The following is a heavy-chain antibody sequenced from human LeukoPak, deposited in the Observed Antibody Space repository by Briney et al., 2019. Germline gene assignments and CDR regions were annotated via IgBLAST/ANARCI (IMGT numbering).Heavy chain of an antibody. CDR2: MHPNSGNT. V-gene: IGHV1-8*02. CDR3: ARGTYYDSSGYYQGGYYYYYGMDV. J-gene: IGHJ6*02. D-gene: IGHD3-22*01. CDR1: GYTFTDYY. Sequence: ASVKVSCKASGYTFTDYYMHWLRQAPGQGLEWMGWMHPNSGNTGYAQKFQGRVTMTRNTSISTAYMELSSLRSEDTAVYYCARGTYYDSSGYYQGGYYYYYGMDVWGQGTTVTVSS.